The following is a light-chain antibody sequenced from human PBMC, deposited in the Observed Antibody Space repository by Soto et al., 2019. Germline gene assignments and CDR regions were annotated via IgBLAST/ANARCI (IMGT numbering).Light chain of an antibody. CDR3: LQTYNLPRT. CDR2: GAS. CDR1: LTIGDS. J-gene: IGKJ1*01. Sequence: DIQITESPSSLSASVGDRVTITCRASLTIGDSLSWFQQKAGKPPTLLIYGASALQSGVPARFSGSGSGTDLTLTTSNMQCEDFATYYCLQTYNLPRTFGLGTKVEFK. V-gene: IGKV1-39*01.